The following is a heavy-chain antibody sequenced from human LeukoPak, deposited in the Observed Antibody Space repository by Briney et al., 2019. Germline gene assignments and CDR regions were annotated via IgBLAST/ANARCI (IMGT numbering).Heavy chain of an antibody. Sequence: GGSLRLSCAASGFTFSSYAMSWVRQMPGKGLEWMGIIYPGDSDTRYSPSFQGQVTISADKSISTAYLQWSSLKASDTAMYYCARRDGYNGFDYWGQGTLVSVSS. D-gene: IGHD5-24*01. V-gene: IGHV5-51*01. J-gene: IGHJ4*02. CDR3: ARRDGYNGFDY. CDR1: GFTFSSYA. CDR2: IYPGDSDT.